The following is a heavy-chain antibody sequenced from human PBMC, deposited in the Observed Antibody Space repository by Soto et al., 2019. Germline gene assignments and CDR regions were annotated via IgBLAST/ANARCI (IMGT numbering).Heavy chain of an antibody. J-gene: IGHJ6*02. V-gene: IGHV3-15*01. CDR2: IKSKTDGGTT. CDR3: TTVRGGYCSSTSCPGTVGYYYYGMDV. CDR1: GFTFSNAW. D-gene: IGHD2-2*01. Sequence: GGSLRLSCAASGFTFSNAWMSWVRQAPGKGLEWVGRIKSKTDGGTTDYAAPVKGRFTISRDDSKNTLYLQMNSLKTEDTAVYYCTTVRGGYCSSTSCPGTVGYYYYGMDVWGQGTTVTVS.